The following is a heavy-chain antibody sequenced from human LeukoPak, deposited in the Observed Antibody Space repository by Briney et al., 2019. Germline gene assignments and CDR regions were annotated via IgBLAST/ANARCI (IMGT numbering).Heavy chain of an antibody. CDR2: IYYSRST. Sequence: SETLPLTCTVSGGSISSYYWSWIRQPPGKGLEWIGYIYYSRSTNYNPSLKRRSNISVDTSKNQFSLKLSSVTAADTAVYYCARASYDFWSGLGWFDPWGQGPGLPVSS. J-gene: IGHJ5*02. D-gene: IGHD3-3*01. CDR3: ARASYDFWSGLGWFDP. V-gene: IGHV4-59*01. CDR1: GGSISSYY.